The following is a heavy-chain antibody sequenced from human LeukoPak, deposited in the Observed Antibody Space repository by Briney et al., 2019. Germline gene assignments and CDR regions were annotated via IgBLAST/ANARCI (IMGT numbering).Heavy chain of an antibody. CDR1: GFTFSSYA. CDR2: ISGSGGST. Sequence: GGSLRLSCAASGFTFSSYAMSWVRQAPGKGLEWVSAISGSGGSTYYADSVKGRFTISRDNSKNTLYLQMNSLRAEDTAVYYCARVERYNWNLDYWGQGTLVTVSS. D-gene: IGHD1-20*01. CDR3: ARVERYNWNLDY. V-gene: IGHV3-23*01. J-gene: IGHJ4*02.